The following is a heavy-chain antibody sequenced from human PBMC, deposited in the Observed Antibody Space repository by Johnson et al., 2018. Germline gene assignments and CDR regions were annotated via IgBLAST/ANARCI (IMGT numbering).Heavy chain of an antibody. CDR1: GFTFSNSA. V-gene: IGHV3-30-3*01. Sequence: QVQLVQSGGGVVQPGRSLRLSCAASGFTFSNSAMHWVRQAPGKGLEWVAFISYDGSNKYYADSAKGRFTLPRDNSKTTLNLQMNSLRAEDTAVYYCARGGDYSSTFYYYYYYMDVWGKGTTVTVSS. J-gene: IGHJ6*03. CDR2: ISYDGSNK. CDR3: ARGGDYSSTFYYYYYYMDV. D-gene: IGHD6-13*01.